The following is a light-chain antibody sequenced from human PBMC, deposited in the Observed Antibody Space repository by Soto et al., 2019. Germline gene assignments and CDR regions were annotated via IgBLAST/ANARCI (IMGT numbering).Light chain of an antibody. V-gene: IGLV2-11*01. CDR1: SSDVAIYNY. CDR2: DVS. Sequence: QSVLTQPRSVSGSPGQSVTISCTGTSSDVAIYNYISWYQQHPGEAPKLMIHDVSERPSGVPDRFSGSKSGNTASLTISGLQAEDEADYYCCSYAGSYTFARNVFGTGTNVTVL. CDR3: CSYAGSYTFARNV. J-gene: IGLJ1*01.